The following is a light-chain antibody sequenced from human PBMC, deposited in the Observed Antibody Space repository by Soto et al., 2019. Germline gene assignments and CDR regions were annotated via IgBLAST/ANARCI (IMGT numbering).Light chain of an antibody. Sequence: ALTQPRSVSGSPGQSVAISCTGTSSDVGDYSFVSWYQQHPGKAPKLMIYDVSKRPSGVPDRFSGSKSGNTASLIISGLQTDDEADYYCCSYAANFLVLGGGTKLTVL. V-gene: IGLV2-11*01. CDR2: DVS. CDR3: CSYAANFLV. J-gene: IGLJ2*01. CDR1: SSDVGDYSF.